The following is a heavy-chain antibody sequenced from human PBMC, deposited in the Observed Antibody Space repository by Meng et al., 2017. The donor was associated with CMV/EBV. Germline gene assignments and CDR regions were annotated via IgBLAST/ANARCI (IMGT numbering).Heavy chain of an antibody. J-gene: IGHJ4*02. CDR3: SRARYDSSGYYYYFDY. CDR2: IYYSRST. CDR1: GGSISSYY. V-gene: IGHV4-59*01. D-gene: IGHD3-22*01. Sequence: SETLSLTCTVSGGSISSYYWSWIRQPPGQGLEWIGYIYYSRSTNYNPSLKSRVTISVDTSKNQSSLKLSSGTAADTAVYYCSRARYDSSGYYYYFDYWGQGTLVTVSS.